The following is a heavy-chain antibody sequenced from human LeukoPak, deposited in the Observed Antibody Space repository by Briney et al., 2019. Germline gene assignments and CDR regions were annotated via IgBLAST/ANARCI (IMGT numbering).Heavy chain of an antibody. V-gene: IGHV4-59*08. J-gene: IGHJ4*02. Sequence: SETLSLTCTVSGGAISSSYWSWIRQPPGKGLEWIGYIYYSGSTNYNPSLKSRVTISVDTSKSQFSLKLSSVTAADTAVYYCARNGAYSFVVWGQGTLVTVSS. CDR1: GGAISSSY. D-gene: IGHD5-18*01. CDR2: IYYSGST. CDR3: ARNGAYSFVV.